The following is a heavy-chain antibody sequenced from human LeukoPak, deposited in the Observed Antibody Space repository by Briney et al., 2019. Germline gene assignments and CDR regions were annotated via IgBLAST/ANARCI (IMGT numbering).Heavy chain of an antibody. CDR3: TRDPLTQNDY. D-gene: IGHD1-14*01. CDR1: GFTFDSYW. Sequence: GGSLRLSCAASGFTFDSYWMSWVRQAPGKGLEWVANIKQGGNEKYYVDSVKGRFTIYRDNAENSLYLQMNSLRPENTAVYYCTRDPLTQNDYWGQGTLVTVPS. J-gene: IGHJ4*02. CDR2: IKQGGNEK. V-gene: IGHV3-7*01.